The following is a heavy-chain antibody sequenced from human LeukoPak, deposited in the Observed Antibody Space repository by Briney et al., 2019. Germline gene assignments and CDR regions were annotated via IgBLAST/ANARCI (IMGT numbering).Heavy chain of an antibody. Sequence: SQTLSLTCAISGDSVSSNSAAWNWIRQSPSRGLEWLGRTYYRSKWYSHYAVSVRSRITINPDTSKNQFSLQLNSVTPEDTAVYYRARLQSGTRDDADYWGQGTLVTVSS. CDR1: GDSVSSNSAA. CDR2: TYYRSKWYS. V-gene: IGHV6-1*01. D-gene: IGHD3-10*01. J-gene: IGHJ4*02. CDR3: ARLQSGTRDDADY.